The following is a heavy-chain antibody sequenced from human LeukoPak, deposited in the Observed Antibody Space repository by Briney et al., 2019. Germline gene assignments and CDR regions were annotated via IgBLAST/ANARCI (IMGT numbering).Heavy chain of an antibody. Sequence: GGSLRLSCAASGFTFSSYGVHWVRQAPGKGLEWVAVISYDGSNKYYADSVKGRFTISRANSKNTLYLQMNSLRAEDTAVYYCAKDLRGYCSSTSCWFYYYYYGMDVWGQGTTVTVSS. CDR2: ISYDGSNK. D-gene: IGHD2-2*01. J-gene: IGHJ6*02. CDR1: GFTFSSYG. V-gene: IGHV3-30*18. CDR3: AKDLRGYCSSTSCWFYYYYYGMDV.